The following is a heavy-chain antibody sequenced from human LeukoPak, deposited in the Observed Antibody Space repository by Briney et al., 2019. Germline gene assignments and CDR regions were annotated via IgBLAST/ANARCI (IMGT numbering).Heavy chain of an antibody. CDR2: INHSGST. CDR1: GGSISSSSYY. V-gene: IGHV4-39*07. Sequence: SETLSLTCTVSGGSISSSSYYWSWIRQPPGKGLEWIGEINHSGSTNYNPSLKSRVTISVDTSKNQFSLKLSSVAAADTAVYYCARLDGSGSYYGYYFDYWGQGTLVTVSS. D-gene: IGHD3-10*01. J-gene: IGHJ4*02. CDR3: ARLDGSGSYYGYYFDY.